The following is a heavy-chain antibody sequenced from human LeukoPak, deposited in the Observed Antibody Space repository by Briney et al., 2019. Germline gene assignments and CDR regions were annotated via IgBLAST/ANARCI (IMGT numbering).Heavy chain of an antibody. D-gene: IGHD3-10*01. J-gene: IGHJ6*04. V-gene: IGHV3-23*01. CDR3: ARGHYYGMDV. Sequence: PGGSLRLSCAASGFTFSNFGMSWVRQAPGKGLEWVSVISGSGGSTYYADSVKGRFTISRDNAKNSMFLQMNSLRAEDTAVYYCARGHYYGMDVWGKGTTVTISS. CDR2: ISGSGGST. CDR1: GFTFSNFG.